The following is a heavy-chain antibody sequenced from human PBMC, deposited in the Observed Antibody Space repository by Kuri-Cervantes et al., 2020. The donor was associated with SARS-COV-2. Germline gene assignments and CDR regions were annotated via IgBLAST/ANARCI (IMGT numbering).Heavy chain of an antibody. Sequence: SETLSLTCTVSGGSISSYYWSWIRQPPGKGLEWIGYIYYSGSTNYNPSLKSRVTISVDTSKNQFSLNLSSVTAADTAVYYCARDGGALAEYYFDYWGQGTLVTVSS. V-gene: IGHV4-59*01. CDR2: IYYSGST. D-gene: IGHD1-14*01. CDR1: GGSISSYY. J-gene: IGHJ4*02. CDR3: ARDGGALAEYYFDY.